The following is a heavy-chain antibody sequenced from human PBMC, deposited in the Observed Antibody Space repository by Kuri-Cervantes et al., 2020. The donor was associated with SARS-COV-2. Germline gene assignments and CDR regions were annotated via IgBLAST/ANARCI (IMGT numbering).Heavy chain of an antibody. V-gene: IGHV4-30-2*01. CDR3: ARCLAAAGSPPPAYYYYMDV. CDR1: GGSISSGGNY. J-gene: IGHJ6*03. CDR2: TYHSGST. D-gene: IGHD6-13*01. Sequence: SETLSLTCTVSGGSISSGGNYWNWIRQPPGKGLEWIGHTYHSGSTEYNPFLKSRVIMSVDRAKNHFSPRLSSVTAADTAVYYCARCLAAAGSPPPAYYYYMDVWGKGTTVTVSS.